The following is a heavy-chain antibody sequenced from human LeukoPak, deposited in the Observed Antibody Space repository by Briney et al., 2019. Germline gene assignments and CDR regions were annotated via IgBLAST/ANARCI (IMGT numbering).Heavy chain of an antibody. CDR2: ISSSSSYI. CDR3: ARRYCSGGSCLDY. V-gene: IGHV3-21*01. J-gene: IGHJ4*02. Sequence: SPGGSLRLSCAASGFTFNTYSMTWVPQAPGKGLEWVSSISSSSSYIYYADSVKGRFTISRDNAENSVYLQMNSLRAEDTAVYYCARRYCSGGSCLDYWGQGTLVTVSS. CDR1: GFTFNTYS. D-gene: IGHD2-15*01.